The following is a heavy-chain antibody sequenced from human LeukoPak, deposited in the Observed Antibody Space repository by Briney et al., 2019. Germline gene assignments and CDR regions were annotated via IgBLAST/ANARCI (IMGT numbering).Heavy chain of an antibody. J-gene: IGHJ3*02. CDR2: IYYSGSI. CDR3: ARPRRGAFDI. V-gene: IGHV4-30-4*07. CDR1: GDSISSGGYS. D-gene: IGHD6-25*01. Sequence: PSETLSLTCDVSGDSISSGGYSWTWIRQPPGKGLEWIGYIYYSGSIYYNPSLKSRVTISVDTSKNQFSLKLRSVTAADTAVYYCARPRRGAFDIWGQGTMVTVSS.